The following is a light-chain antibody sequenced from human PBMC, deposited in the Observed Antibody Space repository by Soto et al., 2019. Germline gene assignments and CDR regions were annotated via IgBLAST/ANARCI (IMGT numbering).Light chain of an antibody. Sequence: DIQMTQSPSTLSASIGDRVTITCRASRKINSWLAWYQQLPGKAPNLLIYKASNLASGVPSRFSGSGSGTEFTLTITSLQPDDFTTYYCQQYNSYPWTLGQGTKVEIK. CDR1: RKINSW. CDR3: QQYNSYPWT. CDR2: KAS. J-gene: IGKJ1*01. V-gene: IGKV1-5*03.